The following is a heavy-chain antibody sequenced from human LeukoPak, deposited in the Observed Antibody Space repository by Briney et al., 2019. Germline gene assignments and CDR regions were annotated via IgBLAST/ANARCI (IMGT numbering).Heavy chain of an antibody. CDR1: GFTVSSNY. D-gene: IGHD3-16*01. CDR2: TSSGGST. Sequence: GGSLRLSCAASGFTVSSNYMSWVRQAPGKGLEWVSVTSSGGSTYYADSVKGRFTISRDNSKNSLYLQMSSLRAEDAAVYYCAREGGYQYYYAMDVWGQGTTVTVSS. CDR3: AREGGYQYYYAMDV. V-gene: IGHV3-53*01. J-gene: IGHJ6*02.